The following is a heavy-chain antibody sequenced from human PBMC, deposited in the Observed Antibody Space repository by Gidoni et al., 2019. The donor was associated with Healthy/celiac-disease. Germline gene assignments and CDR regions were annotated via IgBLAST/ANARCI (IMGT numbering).Heavy chain of an antibody. CDR2: ISSSSSTI. V-gene: IGHV3-48*02. J-gene: IGHJ4*02. CDR3: ACGSDALPAFDY. CDR1: GFNFRSYS. Sequence: EVQLVESGGGLVQPGGSLRLSCAASGFNFRSYSMNWVRQAPGKGLEWVSYISSSSSTIYYADSGKSRFTISRDNAKNSLYLQMNSLRDEDTAVYYCACGSDALPAFDYWGQGTLVTVSS. D-gene: IGHD1-26*01.